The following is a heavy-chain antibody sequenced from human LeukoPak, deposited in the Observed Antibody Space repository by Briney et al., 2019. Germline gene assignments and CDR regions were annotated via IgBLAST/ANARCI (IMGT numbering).Heavy chain of an antibody. Sequence: ASVKVSCKASGYTFTCYDINWVRQAPGQGLEWMGWISAYNGNTNYAQKLQGRVTMTTDTSTSTAYMELRSLRSDDTAVYYCARVTRQGILGDYWGQGTLVTVSS. CDR1: GYTFTCYD. V-gene: IGHV1-18*01. CDR2: ISAYNGNT. J-gene: IGHJ4*02. CDR3: ARVTRQGILGDY. D-gene: IGHD1-14*01.